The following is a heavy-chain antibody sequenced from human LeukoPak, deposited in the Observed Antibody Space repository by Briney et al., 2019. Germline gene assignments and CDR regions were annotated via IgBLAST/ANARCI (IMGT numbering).Heavy chain of an antibody. V-gene: IGHV4-38-2*01. D-gene: IGHD4-17*01. J-gene: IGHJ4*02. CDR2: IYHSGST. CDR1: GYSISSGYY. Sequence: KPSETLSLTCAVSGYSISSGYYWGWVRQPPGKGLEWIGNIYHSGSTYYNPSLKSRVTISADTSKNQFSLKLNSVTAADTAVYYCARRAVTTVDYWGQGTLVTVSS. CDR3: ARRAVTTVDY.